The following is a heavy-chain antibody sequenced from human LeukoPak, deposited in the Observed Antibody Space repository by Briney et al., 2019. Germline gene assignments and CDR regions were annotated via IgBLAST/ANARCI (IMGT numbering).Heavy chain of an antibody. CDR2: ISAYNGNT. V-gene: IGHV1-18*04. J-gene: IGHJ4*02. Sequence: ASVKVSCKASGYTFTSYGISWVRQAPGQGLEWMGWISAYNGNTNYAQKLQGRVTMTTDTSTSTAYTELRSLRSDDTAVYYCARCRGSSSTSCYYYFDYWGQGTLVTVSS. CDR3: ARCRGSSSTSCYYYFDY. D-gene: IGHD2-2*01. CDR1: GYTFTSYG.